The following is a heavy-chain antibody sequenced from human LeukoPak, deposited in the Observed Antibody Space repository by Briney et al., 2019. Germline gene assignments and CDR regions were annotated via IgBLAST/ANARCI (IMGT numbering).Heavy chain of an antibody. CDR2: IKQDGSEK. Sequence: PWGSLRLSCAASGFTFSSYWMSWVRQAPGKGLEWVANIKQDGSEKYYVDSVKGRFTISRDNAKNSLYLQMNSLRSDDTAVYYCARGSSWSTYYYMDVWGKGTTVTISS. D-gene: IGHD6-13*01. CDR1: GFTFSSYW. CDR3: ARGSSWSTYYYMDV. J-gene: IGHJ6*03. V-gene: IGHV3-7*03.